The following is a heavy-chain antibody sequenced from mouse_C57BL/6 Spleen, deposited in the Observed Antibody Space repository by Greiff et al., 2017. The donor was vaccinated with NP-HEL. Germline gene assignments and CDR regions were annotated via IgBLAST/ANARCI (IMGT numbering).Heavy chain of an antibody. CDR1: GYTFTDYN. CDR2: INPNNGGT. Sequence: VQLKESGPELVKPGASVKIPCKASGYTFTDYNMDWVKQSHGKSLEWIGDINPNNGGTIYNQKFKGKATLTVDKSSSTAYMELRSLTSEDTAVYYCARPGYGWFAYWGQGTLVTVSA. J-gene: IGHJ3*01. V-gene: IGHV1-18*01. CDR3: ARPGYGWFAY. D-gene: IGHD1-1*01.